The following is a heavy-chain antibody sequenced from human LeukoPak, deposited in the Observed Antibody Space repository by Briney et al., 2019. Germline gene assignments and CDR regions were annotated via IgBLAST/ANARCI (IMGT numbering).Heavy chain of an antibody. J-gene: IGHJ2*01. CDR3: ARDLEAAAGTGIYWYFDL. D-gene: IGHD6-13*01. Sequence: PSETLSLTCTVSGDSISSYYWSWIRQPPGKGLEWIGYIYYIGSTNYNPSLKSRVTISVDTSKDQFSLKLSSVTAADTAVYYCARDLEAAAGTGIYWYFDLWGRGTLVTVSS. CDR1: GDSISSYY. CDR2: IYYIGST. V-gene: IGHV4-59*01.